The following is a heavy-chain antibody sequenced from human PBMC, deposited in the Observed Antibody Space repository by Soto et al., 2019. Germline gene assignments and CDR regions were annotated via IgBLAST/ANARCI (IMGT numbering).Heavy chain of an antibody. CDR2: IYFSGST. CDR1: GVSITRGEYC. Sequence: QVQLQESGPGLVKPSQTLSLTCNVSGVSITRGEYCWSWVRQSPGKVLEWIGYIYFSGSTSYNPSLKSRAPISIDTSKSQFSLKLSSVTAADTAVYYCVRDYEPSLSYYFGMDVWGRGTTVTVSS. J-gene: IGHJ6*02. V-gene: IGHV4-30-4*01. D-gene: IGHD3-16*01. CDR3: VRDYEPSLSYYFGMDV.